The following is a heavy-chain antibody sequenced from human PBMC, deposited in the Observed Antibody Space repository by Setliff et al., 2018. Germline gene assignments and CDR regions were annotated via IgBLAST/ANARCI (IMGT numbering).Heavy chain of an antibody. J-gene: IGHJ6*02. Sequence: GSLRLSCVATGFSFSSYFYMSWVRQAPGKGLEWLSKISGDGITIFYADSVRGRFTISRDNAKNSVFLQMNSLRADDTAVYYCARDGVYYAMDVWGQGTTVTVSS. CDR2: ISGDGITI. CDR3: ARDGVYYAMDV. CDR1: GFSFSSYFY. V-gene: IGHV3-11*04.